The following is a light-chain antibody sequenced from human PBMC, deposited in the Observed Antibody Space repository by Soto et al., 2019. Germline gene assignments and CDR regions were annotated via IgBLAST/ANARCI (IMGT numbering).Light chain of an antibody. CDR3: AAWCASLNGWV. CDR2: SNN. CDR1: SSNIGSNT. J-gene: IGLJ3*02. Sequence: QSVLTQPPSASGTTGQRVTIPCSGSSSNIGSNTVNWYQQLPGTAPKLLIYSNNQRPSGVPDRFSGSKSGTSASLAISGLQAEDEADYYCAAWCASLNGWVFGGGTKLTVL. V-gene: IGLV1-44*01.